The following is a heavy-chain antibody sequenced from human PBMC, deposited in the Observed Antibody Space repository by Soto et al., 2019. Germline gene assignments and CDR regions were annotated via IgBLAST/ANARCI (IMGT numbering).Heavy chain of an antibody. V-gene: IGHV5-51*01. CDR3: ARPPSEYYGMDV. D-gene: IGHD1-26*01. CDR1: GYTFTHYW. Sequence: PVESLKISCKGSGYTFTHYWIGWVLQMPGKGLEWMVIMYPYDSDTKYSPSFQGQVTISADKTISTLYLQWSSLTPSQPAMYYCARPPSEYYGMDVWDQGTTVTVSS. J-gene: IGHJ6*02. CDR2: MYPYDSDT.